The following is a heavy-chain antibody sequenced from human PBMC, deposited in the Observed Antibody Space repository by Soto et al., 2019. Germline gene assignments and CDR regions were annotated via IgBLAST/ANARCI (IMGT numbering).Heavy chain of an antibody. D-gene: IGHD4-4*01. CDR1: GFTFSSYG. V-gene: IGHV3-33*01. Sequence: QVQLVESGGGVVQPGRSLRLSCAASGFTFSSYGMHWVRQAPGKGLEWVAVIWYDGSNKYYADSVKGRFTISRDNSKNTLYLQINSLRAEDTAVYYCARDSYSNKYYFDYWGQGTLVTVSS. CDR2: IWYDGSNK. J-gene: IGHJ4*02. CDR3: ARDSYSNKYYFDY.